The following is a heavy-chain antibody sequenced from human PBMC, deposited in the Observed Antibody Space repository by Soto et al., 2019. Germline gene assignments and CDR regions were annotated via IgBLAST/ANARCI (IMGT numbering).Heavy chain of an antibody. CDR2: IYYSGGT. Sequence: SETLSLTCTVSGGSISSYYWSWIRQPPGKGLEWIGYIYYSGGTNYNPSLKSRVTISVDTSKNQFSLKLSSVTAADTAVYYCARLLYYDFWSGYSGNYYGMDVWGQGTTVTVSS. J-gene: IGHJ6*02. D-gene: IGHD3-3*01. CDR1: GGSISSYY. V-gene: IGHV4-59*01. CDR3: ARLLYYDFWSGYSGNYYGMDV.